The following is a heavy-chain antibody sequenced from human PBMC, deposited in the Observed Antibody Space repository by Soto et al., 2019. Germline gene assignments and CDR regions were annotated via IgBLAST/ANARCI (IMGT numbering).Heavy chain of an antibody. Sequence: GGSLRLSCAASGFTFSDHYMEWVRQAPGKGLEWVGRIRNKANSYSTEYAASVKGRFTISRDDSMNSLYLQMNSLKTEDTAVFYCVRYSGSYCRGLYYRGQGTPVIVSS. V-gene: IGHV3-72*01. CDR3: VRYSGSYCRGLYY. J-gene: IGHJ1*01. CDR1: GFTFSDHY. CDR2: IRNKANSYST. D-gene: IGHD1-26*01.